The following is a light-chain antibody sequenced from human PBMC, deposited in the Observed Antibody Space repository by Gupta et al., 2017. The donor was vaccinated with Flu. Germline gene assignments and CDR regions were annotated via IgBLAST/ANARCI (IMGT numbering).Light chain of an antibody. Sequence: LTCTLSSGSSSYISARHQQQQRKAPRYVTKVENSGSNSKGAGIPDRFSGSSSGAAPYLNITNLQTGDEADYYCGTWESNTHNGVFGGGTKLTVL. CDR1: SGSSSYI. CDR2: VENSGSN. V-gene: IGLV4-60*03. J-gene: IGLJ3*02. CDR3: GTWESNTHNGV.